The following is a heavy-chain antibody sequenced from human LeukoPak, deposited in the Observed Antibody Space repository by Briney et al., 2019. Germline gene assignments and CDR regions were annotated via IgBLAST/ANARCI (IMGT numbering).Heavy chain of an antibody. CDR2: IKQEGSEK. V-gene: IGHV3-7*04. CDR3: ASDREYYYGSGSFDY. D-gene: IGHD3-10*01. J-gene: IGHJ4*02. Sequence: GGSLTLSCAASGFTFSSYWMSWVRQAPGKGLEWVANIKQEGSEKYYVDSVKGRFTISRDNSKNSLYLQMNSLRAEDTAVYYCASDREYYYGSGSFDYWGQGTLVTVSS. CDR1: GFTFSSYW.